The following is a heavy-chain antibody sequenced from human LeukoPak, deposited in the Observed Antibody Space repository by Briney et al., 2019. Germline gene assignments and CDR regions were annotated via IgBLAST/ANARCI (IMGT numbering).Heavy chain of an antibody. CDR1: GFTFSTYS. CDR3: ARDRLKTGTLRTFDY. Sequence: PGRSLRLSCAASGFTFSTYSMNWVRQAPGKGLEWMGGIIPIFGTANYAQKFQGRVTITTDESTSTAYMELSSLRSEDTAVYYCARDRLKTGTLRTFDYWGQGTLVTVSS. J-gene: IGHJ4*02. D-gene: IGHD1-7*01. CDR2: IIPIFGTA. V-gene: IGHV1-69*05.